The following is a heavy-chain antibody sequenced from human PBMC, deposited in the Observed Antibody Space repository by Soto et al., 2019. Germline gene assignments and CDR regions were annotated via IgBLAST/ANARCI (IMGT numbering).Heavy chain of an antibody. J-gene: IGHJ4*02. Sequence: VQLVESGGGVVQPGTSLRLSCAASGFTFSRYGMHWVRQAPGKGLEWVSYISSSSSTIYYADSVKGRFTISRDNAKNSLYLQMNSLRDEDTAVYYCARGSTVVTPLIDYWGQGTLVTVSS. CDR2: ISSSSSTI. D-gene: IGHD4-17*01. CDR1: GFTFSRYG. CDR3: ARGSTVVTPLIDY. V-gene: IGHV3-48*02.